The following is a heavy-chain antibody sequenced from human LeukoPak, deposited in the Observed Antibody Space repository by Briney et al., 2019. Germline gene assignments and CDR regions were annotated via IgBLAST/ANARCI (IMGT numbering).Heavy chain of an antibody. D-gene: IGHD5-24*01. CDR3: ARALGMAASHILYYFDY. J-gene: IGHJ4*02. CDR2: INPSGGST. CDR1: GYTFTSYY. V-gene: IGHV1-46*01. Sequence: ASVKVSCKASGYTFTSYYMHWVRQAPGQGLEWMGIINPSGGSTSYAQKFQGRVTMTRDTSTSTVYMELSSLRSEDTAVYYRARALGMAASHILYYFDYWGQGTLVTVSS.